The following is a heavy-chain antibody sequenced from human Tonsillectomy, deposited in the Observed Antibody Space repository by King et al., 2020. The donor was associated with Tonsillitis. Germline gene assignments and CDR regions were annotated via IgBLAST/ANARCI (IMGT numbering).Heavy chain of an antibody. CDR3: AADARSRGDRFDY. D-gene: IGHD5-24*01. CDR1: GFTFSSSA. Sequence: QLVQSGPEVKKPGTSVKVSCKTSGFTFSSSAIQWVRQARGQRPEWMGWIVVGSGTANHAQKFQERVTITSDMSTGTAYMELGSLRSEDTAVYYCAADARSRGDRFDYWGQGTLVTVSS. CDR2: IVVGSGTA. J-gene: IGHJ4*02. V-gene: IGHV1-58*02.